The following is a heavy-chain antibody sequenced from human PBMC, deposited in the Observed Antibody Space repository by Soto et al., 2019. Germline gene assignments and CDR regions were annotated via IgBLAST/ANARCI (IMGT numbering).Heavy chain of an antibody. CDR1: GYTFTSYG. V-gene: IGHV1-18*01. CDR3: ARGYRLLAYCGVDCYRNNAFDI. Sequence: ASVKVSCKASGYTFTSYGISWVRQAPGQGLEWMGWISAYNGNTNYAQKLQGRVTMTTDTSTSTAYMELRSLRSDDTAVYYCARGYRLLAYCGVDCYRNNAFDIWCQGTMVTVSS. J-gene: IGHJ3*02. D-gene: IGHD2-21*02. CDR2: ISAYNGNT.